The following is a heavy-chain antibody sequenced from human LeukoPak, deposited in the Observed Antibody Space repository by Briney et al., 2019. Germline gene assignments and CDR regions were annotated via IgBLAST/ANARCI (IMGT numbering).Heavy chain of an antibody. CDR3: AKRHSSGWLFDY. V-gene: IGHV3-9*01. J-gene: IGHJ4*02. CDR2: ISWNSGST. Sequence: GGSLRLSCAASGFTFDDYAMHWVRQAPGKGLEWVSGISWNSGSTGYADSVKGRFTISRDNAKKSLYLQMNSLRAEDTALYYCAKRHSSGWLFDYWGQGTLVTVSS. CDR1: GFTFDDYA. D-gene: IGHD6-19*01.